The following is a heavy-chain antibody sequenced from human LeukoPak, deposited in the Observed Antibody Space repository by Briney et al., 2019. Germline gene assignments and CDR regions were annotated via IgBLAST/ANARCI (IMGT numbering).Heavy chain of an antibody. J-gene: IGHJ3*02. V-gene: IGHV4-59*08. Sequence: PSETLSLTCTVSGGSISSYYWSWIRQPPGKGLEWIGYINYSGSTTYNPSLKSRVTISVDTSKSQFSLKLSSVTAADTAVYHCARHRGYSSGWDDAFDIWGQGTMVTVSS. CDR3: ARHRGYSSGWDDAFDI. CDR1: GGSISSYY. D-gene: IGHD6-19*01. CDR2: INYSGST.